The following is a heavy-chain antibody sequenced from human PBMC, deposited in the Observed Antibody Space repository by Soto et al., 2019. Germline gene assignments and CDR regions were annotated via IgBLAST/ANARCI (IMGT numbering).Heavy chain of an antibody. CDR1: GGSITSANW. CDR3: ARVLRGWFDP. J-gene: IGHJ5*02. V-gene: IGHV4-4*02. CDR2: ISHSGIT. Sequence: SETLSLTCAVSGGSITSANWWTWVRQPPGGGLEWIGEISHSGITNYKASLKSRVAMSVDKTKNDVSLKLTSVTAADTAVYYCARVLRGWFDPWGQGTPVTVSS.